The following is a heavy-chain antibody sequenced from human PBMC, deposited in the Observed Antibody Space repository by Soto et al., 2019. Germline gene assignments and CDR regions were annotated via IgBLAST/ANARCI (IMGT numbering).Heavy chain of an antibody. CDR1: GGSITSGGYS. CDR3: ARDYYGIDV. J-gene: IGHJ6*01. CDR2: NYQSGSA. V-gene: IGHV4-30-2*06. Sequence: QLQLQESGSGLVKPSQTLSLTCTVSGGSITSGGYSWTWIRQSPGKELEWIGYNYQSGSAYYKPSLKSRVTISVDRSKNQFSLNLTSVTADDTAVYYCARDYYGIDVWGQGTTVTVSA.